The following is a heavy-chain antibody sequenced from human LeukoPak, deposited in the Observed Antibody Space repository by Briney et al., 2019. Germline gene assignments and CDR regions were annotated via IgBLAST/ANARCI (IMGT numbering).Heavy chain of an antibody. CDR3: AKDTSIVATINWFDP. CDR2: ISSSSSTI. D-gene: IGHD5-12*01. J-gene: IGHJ5*02. Sequence: GGSLRLSCAASGFTFSSYSMNWVRQAPGKGLEWVSYISSSSSTIYYADSVKGRFTISRDKSKNTLYLQMNSLRAEDTAVYYCAKDTSIVATINWFDPWGQGTLVTVPS. CDR1: GFTFSSYS. V-gene: IGHV3-48*01.